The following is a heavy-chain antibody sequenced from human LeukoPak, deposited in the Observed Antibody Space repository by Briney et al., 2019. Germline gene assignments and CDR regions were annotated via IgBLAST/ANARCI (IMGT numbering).Heavy chain of an antibody. J-gene: IGHJ4*02. CDR3: AKDLHGDYVRWGDY. V-gene: IGHV3-30-3*01. Sequence: GGFLRLSCAASGFTFSSYAMHWVRQAPGKGLEWVAVISYDGSNKYYADSVKGRFTISRDNSKNTLYLQMDSLRAEDAAVYYCAKDLHGDYVRWGDYWGQGTLVTVSS. D-gene: IGHD3-10*02. CDR1: GFTFSSYA. CDR2: ISYDGSNK.